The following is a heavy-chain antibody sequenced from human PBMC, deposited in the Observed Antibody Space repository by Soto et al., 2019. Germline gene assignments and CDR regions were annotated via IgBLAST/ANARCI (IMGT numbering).Heavy chain of an antibody. J-gene: IGHJ2*01. CDR3: ARGADDWYFDL. CDR1: GGSISSYY. CDR2: IYYSGSS. V-gene: IGHV4-59*01. Sequence: QVQLQESGPGLVKPSETLSLTCTVSGGSISSYYWSWIRQPPGKGLEWIGYIYYSGSSNYNSSLKSRVTISVDTSKNQFSLKLSSVTAADTAVYYCARGADDWYFDLWGRGTLVTVSS.